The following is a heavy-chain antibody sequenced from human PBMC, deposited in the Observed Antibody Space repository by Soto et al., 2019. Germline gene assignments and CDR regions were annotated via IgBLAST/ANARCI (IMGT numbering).Heavy chain of an antibody. V-gene: IGHV4-39*01. D-gene: IGHD6-13*01. J-gene: IGHJ5*02. Sequence: SETLSLTCTVSGGSISSSSYYWGWIRQPPGKGLEWIGSIYYSGSTYYNPSLKSRVTISVDTSKNQFSLKLSSVTAADTAVYYCARRAIAAALDPWGQGTLVTVSS. CDR2: IYYSGST. CDR3: ARRAIAAALDP. CDR1: GGSISSSSYY.